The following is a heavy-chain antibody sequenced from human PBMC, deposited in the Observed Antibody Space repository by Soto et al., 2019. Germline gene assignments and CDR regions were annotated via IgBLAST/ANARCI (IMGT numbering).Heavy chain of an antibody. CDR2: IKPDGSET. CDR1: GFTFRISW. Sequence: PGGALRLSCEASGFTFRISWMSWVRQAPGKGLEWVSYIKPDGSETYYVGSVRGRFTISRDNAKNSLYLQMNSLRAEDTALYYCARDPSFGAFDIWGQGTMVTVSS. J-gene: IGHJ3*02. CDR3: ARDPSFGAFDI. V-gene: IGHV3-7*01. D-gene: IGHD3-10*01.